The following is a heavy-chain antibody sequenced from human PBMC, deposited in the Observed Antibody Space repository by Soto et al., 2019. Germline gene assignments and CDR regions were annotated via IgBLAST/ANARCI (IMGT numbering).Heavy chain of an antibody. J-gene: IGHJ4*02. CDR1: GGTFSSYA. D-gene: IGHD2-2*01. CDR2: IIPIFGTA. CDR3: ARGSYCIGTSCDFPADY. Sequence: QVQLVQSGAEVKKPGSSVKVSCKASGGTFSSYAFNWVRQAPGQGLEWMGGIIPIFGTANSAQKFQGRVTITADVSTSTACVELTRLRSEDTAMYYCARGSYCIGTSCDFPADYWGQGTLVNVSS. V-gene: IGHV1-69*12.